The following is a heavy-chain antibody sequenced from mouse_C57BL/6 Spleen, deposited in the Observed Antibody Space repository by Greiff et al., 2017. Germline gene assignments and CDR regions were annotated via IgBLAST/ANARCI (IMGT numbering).Heavy chain of an antibody. V-gene: IGHV1-85*01. CDR1: GYNFTSYD. CDR2: IYPRDGST. J-gene: IGHJ3*01. CDR3: AYVDYGGCAY. D-gene: IGHD2-13*01. Sequence: QVQLQQSGPELVKPGASVKLSCKASGYNFTSYDINWVKQRPGQGLEWIGWIYPRDGSTKYNKKFKGKATLTVDTSSSTAYLELHSLTSDGSAGYVCAYVDYGGCAYWGQGTLVTVSA.